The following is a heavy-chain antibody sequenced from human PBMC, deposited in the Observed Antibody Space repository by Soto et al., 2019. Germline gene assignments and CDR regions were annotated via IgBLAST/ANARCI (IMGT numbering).Heavy chain of an antibody. D-gene: IGHD6-13*01. J-gene: IGHJ3*02. CDR1: GVSISSHYW. CDR3: ASYSSIRYQYPYAI. V-gene: IGHV4-4*02. CDR2: IYHSGSA. Sequence: PSETLSLTCAISGVSISSHYWWSWVRQPPGKGLEWIGEIYHSGSANSNPSLQSRVTISVDKSKNQFSLKLDSVTAADTAVYYCASYSSIRYQYPYAIWSRGTMVTGS.